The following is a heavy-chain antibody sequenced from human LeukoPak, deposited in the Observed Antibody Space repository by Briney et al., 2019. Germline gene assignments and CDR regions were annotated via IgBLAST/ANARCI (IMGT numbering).Heavy chain of an antibody. J-gene: IGHJ5*02. CDR3: AGSYCSSTSCYPNWFDP. Sequence: ASVKVSCKASGYTFTSYDINWVRQATGQGLEWMGGMNPNSGNTGYAQKFQGRVTMTRNTSISTAYMELSSLRSEDTAVYYCAGSYCSSTSCYPNWFDPWGQGTLVTVSS. CDR2: MNPNSGNT. CDR1: GYTFTSYD. V-gene: IGHV1-8*01. D-gene: IGHD2-2*01.